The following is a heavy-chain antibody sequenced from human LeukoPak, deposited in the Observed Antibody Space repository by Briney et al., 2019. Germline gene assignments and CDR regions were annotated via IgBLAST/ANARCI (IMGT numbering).Heavy chain of an antibody. CDR3: ANYYGSGSYGAFDI. CDR1: GYSISSGYY. Sequence: SETLSLTCTVSGYSISSGYYWGWIRQPPGKGLEWIGSIYHSGSTYYNPSLKSRVTISVDTSKNQFSLKLSSVTAADTAVYYCANYYGSGSYGAFDIWGQGTMVTVSS. CDR2: IYHSGST. J-gene: IGHJ3*02. D-gene: IGHD3-10*01. V-gene: IGHV4-38-2*02.